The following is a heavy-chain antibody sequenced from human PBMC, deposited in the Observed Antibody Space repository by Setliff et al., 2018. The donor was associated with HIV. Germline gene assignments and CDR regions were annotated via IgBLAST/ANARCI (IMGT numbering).Heavy chain of an antibody. CDR2: IYCSGST. CDR1: GGSISSYY. Sequence: PSETLSLTCTVSGGSISSYYWSWIRQPPGKGLEWIGYIYCSGSTNYNPSLKSRVTISVDTSKNQFSLKLSSVTAADTAVYYCARAHIGIAARWSGWFDPWGQGTLVTVSS. V-gene: IGHV4-59*01. J-gene: IGHJ5*02. CDR3: ARAHIGIAARWSGWFDP. D-gene: IGHD6-6*01.